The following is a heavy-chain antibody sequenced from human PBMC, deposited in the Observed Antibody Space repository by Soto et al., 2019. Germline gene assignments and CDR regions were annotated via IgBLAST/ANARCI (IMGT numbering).Heavy chain of an antibody. D-gene: IGHD5-18*01. V-gene: IGHV3-13*01. CDR3: AGGYSYGYSRLDAFDI. CDR1: GFTFSSYD. CDR2: IGTAGDT. J-gene: IGHJ3*02. Sequence: GGSLRLSCAASGFTFSSYDMHWVHQATGKGLEWVSAIGTAGDTYYPGSVKGRFTISRENAKNSLYLQMNSLRAEDTAVYYCAGGYSYGYSRLDAFDIWGQGTMVTVSS.